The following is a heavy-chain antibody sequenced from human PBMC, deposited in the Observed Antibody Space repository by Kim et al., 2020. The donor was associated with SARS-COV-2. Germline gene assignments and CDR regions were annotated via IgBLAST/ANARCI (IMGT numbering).Heavy chain of an antibody. D-gene: IGHD3-22*01. J-gene: IGHJ4*02. V-gene: IGHV3-9*01. CDR3: AKDHYYDSSGSFDY. Sequence: AGSVKSRFTISRHNTKNSLYLQMNSLRAEDTAFYYCAKDHYYDSSGSFDYWGQGTLVTVSS.